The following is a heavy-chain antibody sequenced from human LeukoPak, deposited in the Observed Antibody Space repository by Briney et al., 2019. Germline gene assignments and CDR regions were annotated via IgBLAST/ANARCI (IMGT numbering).Heavy chain of an antibody. CDR1: GFTLSGYG. CDR2: IRASGST. D-gene: IGHD4-17*01. CDR3: TRAIDGDSYLGY. V-gene: IGHV3-23*01. J-gene: IGHJ4*02. Sequence: GGSLRLSCAASGFTLSGYGMIWVRQAPGKGLEWVSRIRASGSTDYADSVKGRFTLSRDNFKSTLYLQMDSLRVEDTAVYFCTRAIDGDSYLGYWGQGTLVTVSS.